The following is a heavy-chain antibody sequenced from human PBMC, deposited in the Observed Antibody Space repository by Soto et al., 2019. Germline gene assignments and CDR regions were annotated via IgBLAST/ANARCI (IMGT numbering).Heavy chain of an antibody. D-gene: IGHD1-26*01. CDR3: AKDKRGESYYYFDY. J-gene: IGHJ4*02. Sequence: PGGSLRLSCAASGVTFTTSAVTGVRQAQGKGLEWVSGISGSGGSTYYADSVTGRFTISRDSSKNTLYLQMNSLRAEDTAIYYCAKDKRGESYYYFDYWGQATLVTVSS. V-gene: IGHV3-23*01. CDR2: ISGSGGST. CDR1: GVTFTTSA.